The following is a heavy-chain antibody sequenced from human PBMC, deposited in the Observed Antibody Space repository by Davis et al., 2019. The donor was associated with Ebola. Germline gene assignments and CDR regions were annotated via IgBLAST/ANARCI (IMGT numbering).Heavy chain of an antibody. CDR2: IYPGDSDT. Sequence: GESLKISCKGSGYSFTSYWISWVRQMPGKGLEWMGIIYPGDSDTRYSPSFQGQVTISADKSISTAYLQWSSLKASDTAMYYCARRGIVVVTAKDAFDIWGQGTMVTVSS. CDR1: GYSFTSYW. CDR3: ARRGIVVVTAKDAFDI. V-gene: IGHV5-51*01. J-gene: IGHJ3*02. D-gene: IGHD2-21*02.